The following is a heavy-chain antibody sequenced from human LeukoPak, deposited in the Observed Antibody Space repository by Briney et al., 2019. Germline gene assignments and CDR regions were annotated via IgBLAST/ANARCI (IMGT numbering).Heavy chain of an antibody. V-gene: IGHV4-59*01. J-gene: IGHJ5*02. CDR3: ARDSSPGYSSINWFDP. CDR1: GGSISSYY. CDR2: IYYSGST. D-gene: IGHD6-13*01. Sequence: SETLSLTCTVSGGSISSYYWSWIRQPPGKGLEGIGYIYYSGSTNYNPSLKSRVTISVDTSKNQFSLKLSSVTAADTAVYYCARDSSPGYSSINWFDPWGQGTLVTVSS.